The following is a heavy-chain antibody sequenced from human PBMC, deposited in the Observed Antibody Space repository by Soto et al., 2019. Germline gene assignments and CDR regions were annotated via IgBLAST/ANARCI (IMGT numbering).Heavy chain of an antibody. CDR2: MNPSGRNT. CDR3: ARYRTKVPVAFDV. Sequence: GASVNVYWKAAGLAFRIDDIIWGRQTIGPGLEFMGWMNPSGRNTGYAQKFQGRATFTWNTPTSTAYMDLSGLRSEDTAVYYCARYRTKVPVAFDVWGQGTIVTVSS. V-gene: IGHV1-8*01. CDR1: GLAFRIDD. D-gene: IGHD3-16*02. J-gene: IGHJ3*01.